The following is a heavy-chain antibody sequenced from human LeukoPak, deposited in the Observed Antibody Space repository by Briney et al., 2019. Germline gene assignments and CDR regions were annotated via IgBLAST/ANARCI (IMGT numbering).Heavy chain of an antibody. CDR3: ARDGHYYDSSGYYYEGRGAFDI. J-gene: IGHJ3*02. CDR1: GGSISSYY. D-gene: IGHD3-22*01. Sequence: ASETLSLTCTVSGGSISSYYWSWIRQPPGKGLEWIGYIYYSGSTNYNPSLKSRVTISVDTSKNQFSLKLSSVTAADTAVYYCARDGHYYDSSGYYYEGRGAFDIWGQGTMVTVSS. V-gene: IGHV4-59*01. CDR2: IYYSGST.